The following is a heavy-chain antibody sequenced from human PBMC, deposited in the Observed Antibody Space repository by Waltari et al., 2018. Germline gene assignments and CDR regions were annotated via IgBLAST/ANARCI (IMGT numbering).Heavy chain of an antibody. CDR3: ARDYHWNYDD. V-gene: IGHV3-30*02. CDR1: GFIFSSSG. D-gene: IGHD1-7*01. J-gene: IGHJ4*02. Sequence: QVQLVESGGGVVQPVESLSLSCAAFGFIFSSSGLHWVRQGQGKGLGWVAYIRHAESKKHCADIVKGRFTISRDNSKNTLCLQMNSLRAGEMAIYYCARDYHWNYDDWGQGTLVTVSS. CDR2: IRHAESKK.